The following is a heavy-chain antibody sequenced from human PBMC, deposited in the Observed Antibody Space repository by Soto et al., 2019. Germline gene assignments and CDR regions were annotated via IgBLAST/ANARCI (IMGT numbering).Heavy chain of an antibody. CDR2: IFPADSDT. V-gene: IGHV5-51*01. J-gene: IGHJ4*02. CDR1: GYSFTTEW. CDR3: ARRAGSDY. Sequence: EVQLVQSGPEVKKPGESLKISCKGSGYSFTTEWIAWVRQMPGKGLEWMGIIFPADSDTKYSPSFQGQVTISADKSTSTAHLQWSSLKASDTALYYCARRAGSDYWGQGTLVTVSS.